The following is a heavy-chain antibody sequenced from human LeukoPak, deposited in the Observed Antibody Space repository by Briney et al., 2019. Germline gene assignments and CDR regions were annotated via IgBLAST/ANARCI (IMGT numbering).Heavy chain of an antibody. V-gene: IGHV5-51*01. CDR1: GYTFTNYW. CDR2: MNPADSDT. J-gene: IGHJ4*02. CDR3: ARRFNYGGKAFDS. Sequence: GESLKISCQVSGYTFTNYWIGWVRQVPGKGLEWMGVMNPADSDTRYSPSFQGQVTITVDKSTSTAYLQWSSLKASDTAMYYCARRFNYGGKAFDSWAQGSLVTVSS. D-gene: IGHD4-23*01.